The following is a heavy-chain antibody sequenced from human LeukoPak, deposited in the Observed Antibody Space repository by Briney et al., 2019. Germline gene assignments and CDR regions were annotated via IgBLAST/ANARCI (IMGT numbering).Heavy chain of an antibody. CDR2: ISTSGSAK. V-gene: IGHV3-48*02. D-gene: IGHD1-26*01. J-gene: IGHJ3*02. Sequence: GGSLRLSCEASGFTFTTHSMSWVRQAPGKGLEWVAFISTSGSAKYYADSVKGRFTISRDNAKSSLYLQMNSLRDEDTAVYYCARDSPGWGAFDIWGQGTMVTVSS. CDR3: ARDSPGWGAFDI. CDR1: GFTFTTHS.